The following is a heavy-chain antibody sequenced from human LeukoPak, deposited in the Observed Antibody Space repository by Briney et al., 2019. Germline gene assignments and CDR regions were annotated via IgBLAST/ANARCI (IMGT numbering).Heavy chain of an antibody. CDR3: ARDYDNLSGYQLYSGP. J-gene: IGHJ5*02. Sequence: ASENLSFTCSVYTFTFYGFHWGRHRPRPRLEWVWGVNASNGNTKYSQKCQGRVTITRDTSTSTAYMELSSLRSDDTAVYYCARDYDNLSGYQLYSGPWGQGTLVTVSS. D-gene: IGHD3-9*01. CDR2: VNASNGNT. V-gene: IGHV1-3*01. CDR1: VYTFTFYG.